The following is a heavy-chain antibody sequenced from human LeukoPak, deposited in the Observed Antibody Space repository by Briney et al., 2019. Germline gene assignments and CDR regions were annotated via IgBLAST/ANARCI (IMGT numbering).Heavy chain of an antibody. Sequence: GGSLRLSCAASGFTFSDYNMRWIRQAPGKGLEWVSSISRSGRTKYYADSVKGRFTISRDNSKNTLYLQMNSLRAEDTAVYYCARERGLDYWGQGTLVTVSS. J-gene: IGHJ4*02. CDR2: ISRSGRTK. CDR1: GFTFSDYN. CDR3: ARERGLDY. V-gene: IGHV3-11*01.